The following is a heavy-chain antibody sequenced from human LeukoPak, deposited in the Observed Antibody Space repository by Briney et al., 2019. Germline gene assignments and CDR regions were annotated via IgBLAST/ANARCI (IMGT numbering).Heavy chain of an antibody. CDR3: AKVYDYVWGSYGAFDI. J-gene: IGHJ3*02. D-gene: IGHD3-16*01. CDR2: TSASGGNT. CDR1: GFTFSSYG. Sequence: GGSLRLSCAASGFTFSSYGMSWVRQAPGKGLEWVSGTSASGGNTYYADSVKGRFTISRDNSKNTLYLQMNSLRAEDTAVYYCAKVYDYVWGSYGAFDIWGQGTMVTVSS. V-gene: IGHV3-23*01.